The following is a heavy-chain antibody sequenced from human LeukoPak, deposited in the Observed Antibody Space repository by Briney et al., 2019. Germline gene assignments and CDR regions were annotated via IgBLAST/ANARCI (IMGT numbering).Heavy chain of an antibody. Sequence: GGSLRLSCAASGFTVSSNYMSWVRQAPGKGLEWVSVIYGGGSTYYADSVKGRFTISRDNSKNTLYLQMNSLRADDTAVYYCAKSIAVAFYSWGQGTLVTVSS. CDR1: GFTVSSNY. CDR3: AKSIAVAFYS. V-gene: IGHV3-53*01. CDR2: IYGGGST. D-gene: IGHD6-19*01. J-gene: IGHJ4*02.